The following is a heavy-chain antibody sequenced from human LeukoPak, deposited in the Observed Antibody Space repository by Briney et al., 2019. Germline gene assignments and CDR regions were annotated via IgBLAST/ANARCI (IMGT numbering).Heavy chain of an antibody. CDR3: AREAPRIVVVVAATQYYGMDV. V-gene: IGHV1-18*01. J-gene: IGHJ6*02. Sequence: ASVKVSCKASGYTFTSYGISWVRQAPGQGLEWMGWISAYNGNTNYAQKLQGRVTMATDTSTSTAYMELRSLRSDDTAVYYCAREAPRIVVVVAATQYYGMDVWGQGTTVTVSS. CDR2: ISAYNGNT. CDR1: GYTFTSYG. D-gene: IGHD2-15*01.